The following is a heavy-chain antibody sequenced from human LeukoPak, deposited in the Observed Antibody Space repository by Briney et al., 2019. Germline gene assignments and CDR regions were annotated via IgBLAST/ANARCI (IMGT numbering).Heavy chain of an antibody. V-gene: IGHV3-48*02. CDR2: ISSSSRTT. J-gene: IGHJ6*02. CDR3: ARNNGMDV. Sequence: PGGSLRLSCAASGFTFCSYSMNWVRQAPGKGLEWVSYISSSSRTTYYADSVEGRFTISRDSAKNSLCLQMNSLRDEDTAVYYCARNNGMDVWGQGTTVIVSS. CDR1: GFTFCSYS.